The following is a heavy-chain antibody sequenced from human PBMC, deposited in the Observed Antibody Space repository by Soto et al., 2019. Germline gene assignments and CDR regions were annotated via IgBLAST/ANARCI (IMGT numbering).Heavy chain of an antibody. CDR2: IIPIFGTA. V-gene: IGHV1-69*13. D-gene: IGHD5-18*01. J-gene: IGHJ4*02. Sequence: SVKVSCKASGYTFTSYGISWVRQAPGQGLEWMGGIIPIFGTANYAQKFQGRVTITADGSTSTAYMELSSLRSEDTAVYYCARDLGRGYSYGYDDYWGQGTLVTVSS. CDR1: GYTFTSYG. CDR3: ARDLGRGYSYGYDDY.